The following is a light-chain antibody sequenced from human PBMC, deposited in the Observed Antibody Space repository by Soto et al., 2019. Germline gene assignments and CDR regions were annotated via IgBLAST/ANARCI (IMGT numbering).Light chain of an antibody. J-gene: IGKJ2*01. CDR1: QSISSY. CDR2: AAS. V-gene: IGKV1-39*01. Sequence: DIQMTHAPSSLSASVGDRVTITCRASQSISSYLNWYQQKPGKAPKLLIYAASSLQSGVPSRFSGSGSGTDFTLTISSLQPEDFATYSCQQSYSTPPYTFGQGTKLEIK. CDR3: QQSYSTPPYT.